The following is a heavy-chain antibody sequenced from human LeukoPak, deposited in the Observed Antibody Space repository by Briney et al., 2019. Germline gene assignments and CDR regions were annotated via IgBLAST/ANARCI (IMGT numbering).Heavy chain of an antibody. D-gene: IGHD6-13*01. J-gene: IGHJ4*02. CDR2: VKQDGTEK. V-gene: IGHV3-7*01. CDR1: GFSFRDYR. CDR3: ARAGGTSWADY. Sequence: GGSLRLSCEASGFSFRDYRMTWVRQAPGKGLEWVANVKQDGTEKFYVDSVKGRFTISRDNGKNSLYLQMNSLRVEDTAIYYCARAGGTSWADYWGQGTLVTVSS.